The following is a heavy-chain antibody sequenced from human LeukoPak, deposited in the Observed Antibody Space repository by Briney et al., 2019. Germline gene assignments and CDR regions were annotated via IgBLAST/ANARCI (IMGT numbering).Heavy chain of an antibody. J-gene: IGHJ4*02. D-gene: IGHD6-19*01. CDR1: GFTFSSYA. V-gene: IGHV3-23*01. CDR2: ISGSGGST. Sequence: GGSLRLSCAASGFTFSSYAMSWVRQAPGKGLEWVSAISGSGGSTYYADSVRGRFTISRDNSKNTLYLQMNSLRTEDTAVYYCTRSAYSSGWSFDYWGQGTLVTVSS. CDR3: TRSAYSSGWSFDY.